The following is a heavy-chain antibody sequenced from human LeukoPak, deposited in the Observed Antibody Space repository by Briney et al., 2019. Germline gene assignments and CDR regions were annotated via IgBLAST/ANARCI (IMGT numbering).Heavy chain of an antibody. CDR2: IKSKTDGGTT. J-gene: IGHJ4*02. V-gene: IGHV3-15*01. CDR3: TTVLWFGETRSDY. CDR1: GFTFSNAW. D-gene: IGHD3-10*01. Sequence: GGSLRLSCAASGFTFSNAWMSWVRQAPGKGLEWVGRIKSKTDGGTTDYAAPVKGRFTISRYDSKNTLYLQMNSLKTEDTAVYYCTTVLWFGETRSDYWGQGTLVTVSS.